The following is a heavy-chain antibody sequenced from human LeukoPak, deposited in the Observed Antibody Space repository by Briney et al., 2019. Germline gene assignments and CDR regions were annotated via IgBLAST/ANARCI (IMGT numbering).Heavy chain of an antibody. J-gene: IGHJ4*02. CDR2: ISSSSSYI. CDR1: GFTFSSYS. D-gene: IGHD2-15*01. CDR3: AREYCSGGSCYGYDY. V-gene: IGHV3-21*01. Sequence: WGSLRLSCAASGFTFSSYSMNWVRQAPGKGLEWVSSISSSSSYIYYADSVKRRFTIFRDNAKNSLYLQMNSLRAEDTAVYYCAREYCSGGSCYGYDYWGQGTLVTVSS.